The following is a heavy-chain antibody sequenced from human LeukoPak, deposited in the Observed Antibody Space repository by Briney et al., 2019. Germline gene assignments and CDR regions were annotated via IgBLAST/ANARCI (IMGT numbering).Heavy chain of an antibody. Sequence: GGSLRLSCAASGFTFSSYGMHWVRQAPGKGLERVAVILYDGTNKYYADSVKGRFTISRDNSKNTLYLQMNSLRAEDTAVYYCARDRFSSGLEYFDYWGQGTLVTVSS. D-gene: IGHD6-25*01. CDR3: ARDRFSSGLEYFDY. CDR1: GFTFSSYG. CDR2: ILYDGTNK. J-gene: IGHJ4*02. V-gene: IGHV3-33*01.